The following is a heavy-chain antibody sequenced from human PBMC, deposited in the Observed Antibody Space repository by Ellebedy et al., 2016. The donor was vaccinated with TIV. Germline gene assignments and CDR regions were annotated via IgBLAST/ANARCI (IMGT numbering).Heavy chain of an antibody. D-gene: IGHD3-10*01. CDR3: ATHGGWFGEYRALDAFDI. CDR2: MKGDGSSV. V-gene: IGHV3-74*01. CDR1: GFTFSSYW. J-gene: IGHJ3*02. Sequence: GESLKISCAASGFTFSSYWMYWVRQAPGKGLVWVSRMKGDGSSVTYADSVKGRFTISSDNAKNSLYLQMNSLGAEDTAVYYCATHGGWFGEYRALDAFDIWGQGTMVTVSS.